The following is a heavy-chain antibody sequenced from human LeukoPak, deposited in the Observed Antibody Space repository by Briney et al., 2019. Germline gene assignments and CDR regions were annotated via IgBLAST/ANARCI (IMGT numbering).Heavy chain of an antibody. CDR3: ARDLLSSSWVYFQH. J-gene: IGHJ1*01. D-gene: IGHD6-13*01. Sequence: PSETLSLTCTVSGGSISSYYWSWIRQPPGKGLEWIGYIYDSGSTNYNPSLKSRVTISVDTSKNQFSLKLSSVTAADTAVYYCARDLLSSSWVYFQHWGQGTLVTVSS. V-gene: IGHV4-59*01. CDR2: IYDSGST. CDR1: GGSISSYY.